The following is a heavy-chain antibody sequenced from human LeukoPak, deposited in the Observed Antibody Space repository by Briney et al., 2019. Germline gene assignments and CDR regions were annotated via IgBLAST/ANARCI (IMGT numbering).Heavy chain of an antibody. Sequence: ASVKVSCKASGYTXTSYGISWVRQAPGQGLEWMGWISAYNGNTNYAQKLQGRVTMTTDTSTSTAYMELRSLRSDDTAVYYCAREMHYGSGSGNWFDPWGQGTLVTVSS. J-gene: IGHJ5*02. D-gene: IGHD3-10*01. V-gene: IGHV1-18*01. CDR3: AREMHYGSGSGNWFDP. CDR2: ISAYNGNT. CDR1: GYTXTSYG.